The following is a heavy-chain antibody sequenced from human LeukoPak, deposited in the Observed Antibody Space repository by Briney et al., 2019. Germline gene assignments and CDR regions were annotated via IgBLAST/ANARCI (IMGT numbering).Heavy chain of an antibody. V-gene: IGHV4-61*02. CDR3: ARGFSTGWYFDP. D-gene: IGHD6-19*01. Sequence: SETLSLTCSVSGASFSSGGYYWSWIRQPAGKEMEWIGRINPSGDTNYNPSLKSRVTMSIQTSKNQLFLNLISVTAADTALYYCARGFSTGWYFDPWGRGTQVTVSS. CDR2: INPSGDT. J-gene: IGHJ2*01. CDR1: GASFSSGGYY.